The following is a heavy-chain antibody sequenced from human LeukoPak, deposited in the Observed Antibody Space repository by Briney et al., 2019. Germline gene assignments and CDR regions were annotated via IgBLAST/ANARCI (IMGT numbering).Heavy chain of an antibody. D-gene: IGHD3-10*01. CDR3: ARGHLRFGEPILDY. Sequence: GGSLRLSCAASGFTFSDYYMSWIRQAPGKGPEWVSYISSSSSYTNYADSVKGRFTISRDNAKNSLYLQMNSLRAEDTAVYYCARGHLRFGEPILDYWGQGTLVTVSS. CDR2: ISSSSSYT. CDR1: GFTFSDYY. V-gene: IGHV3-11*06. J-gene: IGHJ4*02.